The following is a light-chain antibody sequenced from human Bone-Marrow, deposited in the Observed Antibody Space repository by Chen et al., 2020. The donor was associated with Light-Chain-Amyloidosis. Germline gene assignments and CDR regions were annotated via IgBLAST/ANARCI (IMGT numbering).Light chain of an antibody. Sequence: QSALTQPASVSGSPGQSITISCTGTSSDVGGDNHVSWYQQHPDKAPKLMIYEVTNRPSSVPDRFSASKSDNTASLTVSGLQTEDEADYFCSSYTITSTLVFGGGTRVTVL. CDR2: EVT. J-gene: IGLJ1*01. V-gene: IGLV2-14*01. CDR3: SSYTITSTLV. CDR1: SSDVGGDNH.